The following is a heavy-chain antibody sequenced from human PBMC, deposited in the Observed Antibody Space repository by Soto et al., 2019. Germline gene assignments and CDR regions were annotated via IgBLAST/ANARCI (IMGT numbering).Heavy chain of an antibody. D-gene: IGHD3-9*01. CDR2: IYYSGST. V-gene: IGHV4-31*03. Sequence: SETLSLTCTVSGGSISSGGYYWSWIRQHPGKGLEWIGYIYYSGSTYYNPSLKSRVTISVDTSKNQLSLKLSSVTAADTAVYYCARAGYDILTGYSLIIDYWGQGILVTVSS. CDR1: GGSISSGGYY. CDR3: ARAGYDILTGYSLIIDY. J-gene: IGHJ4*02.